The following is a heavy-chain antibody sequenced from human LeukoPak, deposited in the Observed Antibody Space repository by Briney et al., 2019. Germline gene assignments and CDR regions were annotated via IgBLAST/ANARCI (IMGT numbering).Heavy chain of an antibody. CDR1: GYTFTSYY. V-gene: IGHV1-46*01. J-gene: IGHJ6*03. D-gene: IGHD6-19*01. CDR3: VRSGAVAGSRGYYYFYYYMDV. Sequence: ASVKVSCKASGYTFTSYYMHWVRQAPGQGLEWMGIINPSGGSTSYAQKFQGRVTMTRDTSINTAYMELSRLRGDDTAVYYCVRSGAVAGSRGYYYFYYYMDVWAKGTTVTISS. CDR2: INPSGGST.